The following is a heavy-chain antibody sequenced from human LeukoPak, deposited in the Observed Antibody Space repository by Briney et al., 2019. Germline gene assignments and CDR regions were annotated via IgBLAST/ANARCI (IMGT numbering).Heavy chain of an antibody. CDR2: IYYSGST. Sequence: SETLSLTCTVSGGSISSSSYYWGWIRQPPGKGLEWIGSIYYSGSTYYNPSLKSRVTISVDTSKNQFSLKLSSVTASDTAVYYCARRSIAHDAFDIWGQGTMVTVSS. D-gene: IGHD6-6*01. CDR3: ARRSIAHDAFDI. CDR1: GGSISSSSYY. J-gene: IGHJ3*02. V-gene: IGHV4-39*01.